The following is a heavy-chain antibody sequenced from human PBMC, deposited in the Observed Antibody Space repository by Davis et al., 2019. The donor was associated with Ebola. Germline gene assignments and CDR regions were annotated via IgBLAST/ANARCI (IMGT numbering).Heavy chain of an antibody. Sequence: GESLKISCAASGFTFSSYWMSWVRQAPGKGLEWVANIKQDGSEKYYVDSVKGRFTISRDNAKNSLYLQMNSLRAEDTAVYYCARGGTMLDYWGQGTLVTVSS. CDR2: IKQDGSEK. J-gene: IGHJ4*02. V-gene: IGHV3-7*01. CDR3: ARGGTMLDY. CDR1: GFTFSSYW. D-gene: IGHD3-10*02.